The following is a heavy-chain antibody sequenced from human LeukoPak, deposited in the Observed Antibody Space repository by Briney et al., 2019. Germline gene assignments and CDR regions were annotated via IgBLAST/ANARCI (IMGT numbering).Heavy chain of an antibody. CDR3: ARRVGAAAGFYYYYYYMDV. Sequence: PSETLSLTCTVSGGSISSSSYYWGWIRQPPGKGLEWIGSIYYSGSTYYNPSLKSRVTISVDTSKNQFSLKLSSVTAADTAVYYCARRVGAAAGFYYYYYYMDVWGKGTTVTVSS. CDR2: IYYSGST. V-gene: IGHV4-39*01. CDR1: GGSISSSSYY. D-gene: IGHD6-13*01. J-gene: IGHJ6*03.